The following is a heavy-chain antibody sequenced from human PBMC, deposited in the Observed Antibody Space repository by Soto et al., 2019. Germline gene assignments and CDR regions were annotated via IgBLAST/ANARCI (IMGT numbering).Heavy chain of an antibody. V-gene: IGHV1-69*05. D-gene: IGHD1-26*01. CDR2: IIPIFGTA. Sequence: SVKVSCKASGGTFSSYAISWVRQAPGQGLEWMGGIIPIFGTANYAQKFQGRVTITTDESTSTAYMELRSLRSDDTAVYYCARDASVGLNDYWGQGTLVTVSS. J-gene: IGHJ4*02. CDR1: GGTFSSYA. CDR3: ARDASVGLNDY.